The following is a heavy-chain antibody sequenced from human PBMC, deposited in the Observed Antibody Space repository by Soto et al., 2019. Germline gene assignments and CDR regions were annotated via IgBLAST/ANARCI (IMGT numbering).Heavy chain of an antibody. J-gene: IGHJ5*02. Sequence: QVQLQESGPGLVAPSQTLSLTCTVSGDSISGEGWSWSWLRQYSGRGLEWIGYIHHSGSTYSNPSLKSRVSISVDTSKTQFFLKLTSVTAANTAVYYCARAWTATAGWANWFALWGQGTLVTVSS. V-gene: IGHV4-31*03. CDR2: IHHSGST. CDR3: ARAWTATAGWANWFAL. CDR1: GDSISGEGWS. D-gene: IGHD6-13*01.